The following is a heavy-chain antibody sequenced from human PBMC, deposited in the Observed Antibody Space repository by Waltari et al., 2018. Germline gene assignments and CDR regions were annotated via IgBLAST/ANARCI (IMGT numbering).Heavy chain of an antibody. CDR1: GFTFSSYA. V-gene: IGHV3-23*01. D-gene: IGHD3-22*01. CDR2: ISGSGVST. J-gene: IGHJ4*02. Sequence: EVQLLESGGGLVQPGGSLRLSCAASGFTFSSYAMSWVRQAPGKGREWVSAISGSGVSTYYEDSVKGRFTSSRDNSKNTHYLQMNSLRAEDTAVYYCARGAKSYYYDSSGYYHFDYWGQGTLVTVSS. CDR3: ARGAKSYYYDSSGYYHFDY.